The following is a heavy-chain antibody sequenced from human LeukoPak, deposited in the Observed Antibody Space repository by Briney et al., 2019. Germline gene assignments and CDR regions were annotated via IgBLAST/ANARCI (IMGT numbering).Heavy chain of an antibody. CDR3: AKDSRYCSSTSCYAGDYYYGMDV. J-gene: IGHJ6*02. CDR1: GFTFDDYA. Sequence: GGSLRLSCAASGFTFDDYAMHWVRQAPGKGLEWVSLISGDGGSTYYADSVKGRFTISRDNSKNSLYLQMNSLRTEDTALYYCAKDSRYCSSTSCYAGDYYYGMDVWGQGTTVTVSS. V-gene: IGHV3-43*02. CDR2: ISGDGGST. D-gene: IGHD2-2*01.